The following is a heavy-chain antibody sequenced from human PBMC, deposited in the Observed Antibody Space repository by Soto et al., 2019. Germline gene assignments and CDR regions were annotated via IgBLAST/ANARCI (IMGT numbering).Heavy chain of an antibody. CDR1: GGTFSSYT. CDR3: ARAYCSGGSCHRNYYGMDV. CDR2: IIPILGIA. V-gene: IGHV1-69*02. J-gene: IGHJ6*02. D-gene: IGHD2-15*01. Sequence: QVQLVQSGAEVKKPGSSVKVSCKASGGTFSSYTISWVRQAPGQGLEWMGRIIPILGIANYAQKSQGRVTITADKSTSTAYMELSSLRSEDTAVYYCARAYCSGGSCHRNYYGMDVWGQGTTVTVSS.